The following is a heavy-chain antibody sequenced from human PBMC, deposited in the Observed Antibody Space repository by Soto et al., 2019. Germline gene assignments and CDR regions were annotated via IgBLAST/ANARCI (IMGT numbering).Heavy chain of an antibody. Sequence: GGSLRLSCAASGFTFSSYGMHWVRQAPGKGLEWVAVIWYDGSNKYYADSVKGRFTISRDNSKNTLYLQMNSLRAEDTAVYYCARVLTYYDFWSGLLPPYYYYYMDVWGKGTTVTVSS. J-gene: IGHJ6*03. CDR2: IWYDGSNK. CDR1: GFTFSSYG. V-gene: IGHV3-33*01. D-gene: IGHD3-3*01. CDR3: ARVLTYYDFWSGLLPPYYYYYMDV.